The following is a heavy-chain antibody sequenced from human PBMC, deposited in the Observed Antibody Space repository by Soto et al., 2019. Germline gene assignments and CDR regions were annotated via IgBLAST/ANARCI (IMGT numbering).Heavy chain of an antibody. Sequence: TLSLTCSASGGSITSSSHFWGWVRQPPGKGLEWIGTIYFTGNTYYTPSLKSRLTMSIDTSKNEFSLRLNSVTAADTAVYYCAGQTFTIAAASYGRSNWFDPWGAGTLVTVS. CDR3: AGQTFTIAAASYGRSNWFDP. V-gene: IGHV4-39*01. CDR2: IYFTGNT. J-gene: IGHJ5*02. CDR1: GGSITSSSHF. D-gene: IGHD6-25*01.